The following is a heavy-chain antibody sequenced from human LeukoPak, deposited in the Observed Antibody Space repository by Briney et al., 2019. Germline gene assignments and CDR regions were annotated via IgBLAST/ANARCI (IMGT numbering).Heavy chain of an antibody. CDR1: GGSISSYY. CDR2: IYYSGST. Sequence: SETLSLTYTVSGGSISSYYWSWIRQPPGKGLEWIGYIYYSGSTNYNPSLKSRVTISVDTSKNQFSLKLSSVTAADTAVYYCARDGHGMDVWGQGTTVTVSS. J-gene: IGHJ6*02. V-gene: IGHV4-59*01. CDR3: ARDGHGMDV.